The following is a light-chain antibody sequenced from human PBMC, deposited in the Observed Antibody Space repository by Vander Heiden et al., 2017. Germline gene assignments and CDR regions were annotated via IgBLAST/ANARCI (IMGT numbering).Light chain of an antibody. CDR2: KAS. V-gene: IGKV1-5*03. CDR3: QQYNSYWT. Sequence: DLQMTQSPSTLSASIGTSITITCQASQSISSWLAWYQQKPGKAPKLLIYKASRLESGVPSSFSGSGSGTEFTLTISSLQPDDFATYYCQQYNSYWTFGQGTKVEIK. CDR1: QSISSW. J-gene: IGKJ1*01.